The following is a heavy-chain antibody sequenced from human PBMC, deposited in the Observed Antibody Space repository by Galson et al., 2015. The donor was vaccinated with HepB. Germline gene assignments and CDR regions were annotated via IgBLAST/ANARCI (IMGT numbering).Heavy chain of an antibody. CDR3: AREALTLPTTVWGWFDP. V-gene: IGHV1-69*04. CDR2: IIPVFGIT. Sequence: SVKVSCKASGCTFSNYAISWVRQAPGQGLEWMGRIIPVFGITSFSQKLQGRVMITADTSTSTAYMELSSLRSEDTAIYYCAREALTLPTTVWGWFDPWGQGTLV. CDR1: GCTFSNYA. D-gene: IGHD3-10*01. J-gene: IGHJ5*02.